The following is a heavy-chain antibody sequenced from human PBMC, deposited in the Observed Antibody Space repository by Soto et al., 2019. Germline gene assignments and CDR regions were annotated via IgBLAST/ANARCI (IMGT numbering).Heavy chain of an antibody. V-gene: IGHV3-23*01. CDR3: AKVEVVNYYYYYYYMDV. CDR2: ISGSGGST. J-gene: IGHJ6*03. Sequence: GGSLRLSCAASGFTFSSYAMSWVRQAPGKGLEWVSAISGSGGSTYYADSVKGRFTISRDNSKNTLYLQMNSLRAEDTAVYYCAKVEVVNYYYYYYYMDVWGKGTTVTVSS. D-gene: IGHD3-3*01. CDR1: GFTFSSYA.